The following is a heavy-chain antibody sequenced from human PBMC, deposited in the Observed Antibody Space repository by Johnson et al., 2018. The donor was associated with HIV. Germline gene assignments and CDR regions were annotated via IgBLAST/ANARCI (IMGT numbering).Heavy chain of an antibody. V-gene: IGHV3-7*01. D-gene: IGHD3-22*01. J-gene: IGHJ3*02. Sequence: VQLVESGGGLVQPGGSLILSCAASGFTFSSYWMSWVRQAPGKGLEWVANIKQDGSEKYYVDSVKGRFTISRDNAKNSLYLQMNSLRAEDTAVYYCARDQDSSGYYYDAFDIWGQGTMVTVSS. CDR2: IKQDGSEK. CDR3: ARDQDSSGYYYDAFDI. CDR1: GFTFSSYW.